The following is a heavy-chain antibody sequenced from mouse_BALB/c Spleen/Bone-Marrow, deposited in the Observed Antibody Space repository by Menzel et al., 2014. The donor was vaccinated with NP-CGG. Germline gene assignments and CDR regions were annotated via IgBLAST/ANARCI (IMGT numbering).Heavy chain of an antibody. CDR1: GFTFSSYG. D-gene: IGHD2-4*01. CDR2: ISSGGSYA. V-gene: IGHV5-6*02. CDR3: ARQTYYDYDGYFDY. Sequence: EVMLVESGGDLVKPGGSLKLSCAASGFTFSSYGMSWVRRTPDKRLEWVAPISSGGSYAYYPDSVKGRFTISRDNAKNTLYLQMSGLKSEDTAMYYCARQTYYDYDGYFDYWGQGTTLTVSS. J-gene: IGHJ2*01.